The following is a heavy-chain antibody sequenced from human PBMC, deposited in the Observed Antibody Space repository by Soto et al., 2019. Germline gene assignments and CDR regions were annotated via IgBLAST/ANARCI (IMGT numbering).Heavy chain of an antibody. J-gene: IGHJ6*02. CDR3: ARGTAAAGPPAYYYGMDI. CDR2: IIPIFGTA. V-gene: IGHV1-69*01. Sequence: QVQLVQSGAEVKKPGSSVKVSCKASGGTFSSYAISWVRQATGQGLEWMGGIIPIFGTANYAQKFQGRVTITEDDSTSTAYMELSSLRSEDTAVYYCARGTAAAGPPAYYYGMDIWGQGTTVTVSS. D-gene: IGHD6-13*01. CDR1: GGTFSSYA.